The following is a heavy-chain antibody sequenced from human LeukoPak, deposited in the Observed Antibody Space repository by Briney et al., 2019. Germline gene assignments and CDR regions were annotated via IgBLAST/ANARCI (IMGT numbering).Heavy chain of an antibody. V-gene: IGHV4-59*01. CDR1: GGSISSYY. CDR3: ARCVEGGWFDP. Sequence: SETLSLTCTVSGGSISSYYWSWIRQPPGKGLEWIGYIYYSGSTNYKPSLKSRVTISVDTSKNQFSLKPSSVTAADTAVYYCARCVEGGWFDPWGQGTLVTVSS. J-gene: IGHJ5*02. D-gene: IGHD2-21*01. CDR2: IYYSGST.